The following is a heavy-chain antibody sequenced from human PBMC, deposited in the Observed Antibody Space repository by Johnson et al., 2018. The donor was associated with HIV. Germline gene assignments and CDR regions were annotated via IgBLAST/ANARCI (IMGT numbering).Heavy chain of an antibody. CDR3: AKSPAKDHGGNSGAFTI. CDR2: INWNGGST. D-gene: IGHD4-23*01. CDR1: GFTFDDYG. J-gene: IGHJ3*02. Sequence: VQLVESGGGVVRPGGSLRLSCAASGFTFDDYGMSWVRQAPGKGLEWVSGINWNGGSTGYADSVKGRFIVSRDNSKNTLYLEMNSLRAEDTAMYYCAKSPAKDHGGNSGAFTIWGQGTMVTVSS. V-gene: IGHV3-20*04.